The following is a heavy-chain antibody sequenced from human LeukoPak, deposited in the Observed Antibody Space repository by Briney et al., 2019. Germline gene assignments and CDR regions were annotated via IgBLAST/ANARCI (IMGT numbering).Heavy chain of an antibody. J-gene: IGHJ4*02. D-gene: IGHD1-26*01. Sequence: SETLSLTCAVYGGSFSGYYWSWIRQPPGKGLEWIGEINHSGSTYYNPSLKSRVTISVDTSKNQFSLKLSSVTAADTAVYYCARDLGRPSGFYFDYWGQGTLVTVSS. CDR2: INHSGST. CDR1: GGSFSGYY. V-gene: IGHV4-34*01. CDR3: ARDLGRPSGFYFDY.